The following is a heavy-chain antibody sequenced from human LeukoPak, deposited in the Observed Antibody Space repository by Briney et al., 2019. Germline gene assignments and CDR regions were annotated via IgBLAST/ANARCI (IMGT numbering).Heavy chain of an antibody. V-gene: IGHV3-74*01. CDR3: ARASSSQTYMDV. CDR1: GFTFSSYA. CDR2: INSDGSGT. J-gene: IGHJ6*03. D-gene: IGHD6-13*01. Sequence: GGSLRLSCAASGFTFSSYAMSWVRQAPGKGLVWVSRINSDGSGTIYADSVKGRFTTSRDNAKNTLYLQMNSLRAEDTAVYYCARASSSQTYMDVWGKGTTVTISS.